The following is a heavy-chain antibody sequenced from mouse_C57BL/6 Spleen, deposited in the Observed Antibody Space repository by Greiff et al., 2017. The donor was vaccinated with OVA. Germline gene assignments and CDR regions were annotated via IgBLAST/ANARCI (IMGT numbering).Heavy chain of an antibody. CDR3: ARDSNYWFAY. V-gene: IGHV1-72*01. Sequence: VQLQQPGAELVKPGASVKLSCKASGYTFTSYWMHWVKQRPGRGLEWIGRIDPNSGGTKYNEKFKSKATLTVDKPSSTAYMQLSCLTSEDSAVYYCARDSNYWFAYWGQGTLVTVSA. CDR1: GYTFTSYW. J-gene: IGHJ3*01. CDR2: IDPNSGGT. D-gene: IGHD2-5*01.